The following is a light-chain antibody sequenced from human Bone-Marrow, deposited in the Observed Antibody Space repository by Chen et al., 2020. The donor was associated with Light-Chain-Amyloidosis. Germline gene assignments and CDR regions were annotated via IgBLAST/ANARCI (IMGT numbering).Light chain of an antibody. CDR2: AAR. CDR3: QNYYSAPFT. CDR1: RPISFF. Sequence: IQMPQSPSSMSASVGDRVSLTCRASRPISFFLAWYQQKPGRLPRLLVYAARTLQSGVPSRFSGSTSGTDFTLTISSLQPEDVATYYCQNYYSAPFTFGPGTKVDIK. V-gene: IGKV1-27*01. J-gene: IGKJ3*01.